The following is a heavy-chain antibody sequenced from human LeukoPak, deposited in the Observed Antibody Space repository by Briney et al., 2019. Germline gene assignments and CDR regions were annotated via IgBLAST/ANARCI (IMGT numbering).Heavy chain of an antibody. CDR2: ISSSGGTI. Sequence: GGSLRLSCAASGFTFSTYEMNWVRQAPGKGLEWVSYISSSGGTIYYADSVKGRFTISRDNAKNSLYLQMNSLRAEDTAVYYCASLYCSSTSCTFDYWGQGTLVTVSS. CDR1: GFTFSTYE. J-gene: IGHJ4*02. V-gene: IGHV3-48*03. CDR3: ASLYCSSTSCTFDY. D-gene: IGHD2-2*01.